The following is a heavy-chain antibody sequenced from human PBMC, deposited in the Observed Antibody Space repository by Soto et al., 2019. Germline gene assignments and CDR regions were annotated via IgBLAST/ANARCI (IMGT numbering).Heavy chain of an antibody. CDR2: FDPEDGET. Sequence: GASVKVSCKVSGYTLTELSMHWVRQAPGKGLEWMGGFDPEDGETIYAQKFQGRVTMTEDTSTDTAYMELSSLRSEDTAVYYCATNGGMAGEPYWYFDLWGRATLVTVSS. CDR3: ATNGGMAGEPYWYFDL. D-gene: IGHD2-8*01. J-gene: IGHJ2*01. CDR1: GYTLTELS. V-gene: IGHV1-24*01.